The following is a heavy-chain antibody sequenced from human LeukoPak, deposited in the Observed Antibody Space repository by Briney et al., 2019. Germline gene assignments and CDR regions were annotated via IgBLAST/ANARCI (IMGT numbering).Heavy chain of an antibody. CDR3: TTGEAGFSRYEY. Sequence: VASVKVSCKISGNTLHTPVITWVRQAPGEGLEWMGWSSLANGNTNYAQKLQGRVTMTIDKSTTTAYMELRSLRSDDTATYYCTTGEAGFSRYEYWGQGTVVTVSS. J-gene: IGHJ4*02. V-gene: IGHV1-18*01. CDR2: SSLANGNT. D-gene: IGHD6-19*01. CDR1: GNTLHTPV.